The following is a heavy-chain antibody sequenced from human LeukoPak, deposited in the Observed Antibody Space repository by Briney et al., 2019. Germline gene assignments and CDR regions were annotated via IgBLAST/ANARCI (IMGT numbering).Heavy chain of an antibody. Sequence: PSGTLSLTCAVSGGSISSSNWWSWVRQPPGKGLEWVGEIYHSGSANYNPSLKNRVTISVDKSKNQFSLRLSSVTAADTAVYYCASAGHDGIGYKVCWGQGTLVTVSS. CDR2: IYHSGSA. V-gene: IGHV4-4*02. CDR1: GGSISSSNW. D-gene: IGHD3-22*01. CDR3: ASAGHDGIGYKVC. J-gene: IGHJ4*02.